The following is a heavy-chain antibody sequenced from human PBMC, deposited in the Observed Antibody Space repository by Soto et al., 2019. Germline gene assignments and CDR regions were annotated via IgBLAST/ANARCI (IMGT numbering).Heavy chain of an antibody. CDR1: GGTFSSYA. CDR2: IIPIFGTA. D-gene: IGHD5-18*01. CDR3: ARGGTAMAPYDY. J-gene: IGHJ4*02. Sequence: ASVKVSCKASGGTFSSYAISWVRQAPGQGLEWMGGIIPIFGTANYAQKFQGRVTITADESTSTAYMELSSLRSEDTAVYYCARGGTAMAPYDYWGQGTLVTVSS. V-gene: IGHV1-69*13.